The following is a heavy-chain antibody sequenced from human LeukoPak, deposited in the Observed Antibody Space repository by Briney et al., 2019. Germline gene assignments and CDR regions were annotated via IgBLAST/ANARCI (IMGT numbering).Heavy chain of an antibody. D-gene: IGHD3-22*01. CDR1: GFTFDDYA. J-gene: IGHJ4*02. CDR2: ISWNSGSI. V-gene: IGHV3-9*01. CDR3: AKGPTNYYDSSGYFAY. Sequence: GRSLRLSCAASGFTFDDYAMHWVRQAPGKGLEWVSGISWNSGSIGYADSVKGRFTISRDNAKNSLYLQMSSLRAEDTALYYCAKGPTNYYDSSGYFAYWGQGTLVTVSS.